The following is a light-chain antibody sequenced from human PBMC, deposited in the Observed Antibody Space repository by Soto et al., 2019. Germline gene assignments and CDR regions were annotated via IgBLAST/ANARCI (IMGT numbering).Light chain of an antibody. CDR2: GNS. J-gene: IGLJ3*02. CDR3: QSYDSSLSGSWV. Sequence: QSVLTQPPSVSGAPGQRVTISCTGSSSNIGAGYDVHWYQQLPGTAPKLLIYGNSNRPSGVPDRFSGSKSGTSASLAITGLQAEDEAYYYCQSYDSSLSGSWVFGGGTKVTVL. V-gene: IGLV1-40*01. CDR1: SSNIGAGYD.